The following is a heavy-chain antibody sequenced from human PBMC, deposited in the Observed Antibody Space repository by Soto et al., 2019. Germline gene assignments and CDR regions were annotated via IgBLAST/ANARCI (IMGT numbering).Heavy chain of an antibody. CDR1: GGTFSSYA. CDR2: IIPIFGTA. CDR3: AGPPELTRFYYYYGMDV. D-gene: IGHD1-7*01. J-gene: IGHJ6*02. Sequence: QVQLVQSGAEVKKPGSSVKVSCKASGGTFSSYAISWVRQAPGQGLEWMGGIIPIFGTANYAQKFQGRVTITADDSTSTASMELSSLRSDDTAVYYCAGPPELTRFYYYYGMDVWGQGTTVTVSS. V-gene: IGHV1-69*12.